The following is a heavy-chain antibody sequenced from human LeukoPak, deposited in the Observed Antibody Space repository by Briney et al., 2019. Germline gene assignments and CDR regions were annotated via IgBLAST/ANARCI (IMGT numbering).Heavy chain of an antibody. CDR3: ARDREYYFDY. CDR1: GFTFSSYS. V-gene: IGHV3-48*01. CDR2: ISSSSSTI. Sequence: GGSLRLSCAASGFTFSSYSMNWVRQAPGKGLEWVSYISSSSSTIYYADSVKGRFTISRDNSKNTLYLQMNSLRAEDTAVYYCARDREYYFDYWGQGTLVTVSS. J-gene: IGHJ4*02.